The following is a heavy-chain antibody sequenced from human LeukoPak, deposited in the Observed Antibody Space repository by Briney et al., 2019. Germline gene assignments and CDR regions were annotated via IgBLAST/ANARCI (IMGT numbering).Heavy chain of an antibody. CDR1: GFTFSSYW. J-gene: IGHJ6*03. CDR3: AREEPEAVPAAGSMDV. D-gene: IGHD2-2*01. Sequence: GGSLRLSCAASGFTFSSYWMSWVRQAPGKGLEWVANIKQDGSEKYYVDSVKGRFTISRDNAKNSLYLQMNSLRAEDTAVYYCAREEPEAVPAAGSMDVWGKGTTVTVSS. V-gene: IGHV3-7*01. CDR2: IKQDGSEK.